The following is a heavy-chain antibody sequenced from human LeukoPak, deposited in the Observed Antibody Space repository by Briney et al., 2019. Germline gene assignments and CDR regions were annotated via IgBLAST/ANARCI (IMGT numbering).Heavy chain of an antibody. Sequence: GGSLRLSCAASGFSFSSYGMHWVRQAPGKGLEWVAFIRYAGSNKYYADSVKGRFTISRDNSKNTLYLQMNSLRAEDTAVYYCAKDSSGYYVDYWGQGTLVTVSS. CDR1: GFSFSSYG. V-gene: IGHV3-30*02. CDR3: AKDSSGYYVDY. D-gene: IGHD3-22*01. CDR2: IRYAGSNK. J-gene: IGHJ4*02.